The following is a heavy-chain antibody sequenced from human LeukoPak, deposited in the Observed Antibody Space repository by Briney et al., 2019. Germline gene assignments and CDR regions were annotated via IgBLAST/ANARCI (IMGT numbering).Heavy chain of an antibody. CDR2: IYHSGST. V-gene: IGHV4-30-2*02. CDR3: ARSHSSSWYYYFDY. D-gene: IGHD6-13*01. CDR1: GGSISSGGYS. J-gene: IGHJ4*02. Sequence: SETLSLTCAVSGGSISSGGYSWSWIRQPPGKGLEWIGYIYHSGSTYYNPSLKSRVTISVDRSKNQFSLKLSSVTAADTAVYYCARSHSSSWYYYFDYWGQGTLVTVSS.